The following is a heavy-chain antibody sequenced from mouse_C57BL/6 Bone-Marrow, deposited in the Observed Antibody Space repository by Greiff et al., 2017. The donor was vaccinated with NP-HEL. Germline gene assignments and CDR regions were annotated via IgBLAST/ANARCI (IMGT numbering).Heavy chain of an antibody. V-gene: IGHV1-64*01. CDR1: GYTFTSYW. CDR3: ARFYYSWFAY. J-gene: IGHJ3*01. D-gene: IGHD2-1*01. Sequence: VQLQQPGAELVKPGASVKLSCKASGYTFTSYWMHWVKQRPGQGLEWIGMIHPNSGSTNYNEKFKSKATLTVDKSSSKAYLQLSNLTSEDSAVYYCARFYYSWFAYWGQGTLVTVT. CDR2: IHPNSGST.